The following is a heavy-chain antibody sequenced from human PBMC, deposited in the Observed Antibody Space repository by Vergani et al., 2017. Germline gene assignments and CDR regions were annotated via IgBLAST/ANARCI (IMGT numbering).Heavy chain of an antibody. D-gene: IGHD2-2*01. Sequence: EVQLVESGGGLVQPGGSLRLSCSASGFTFSSYAMHWVRQAPGKGLEWVSAISGSGGSTYYADSVKGRFTISRDNSKNTLYLQMNSLRAEDTAVYYCATDYCSSTSCYLLDAFDIWGQGTMVTVSS. CDR3: ATDYCSSTSCYLLDAFDI. CDR1: GFTFSSYA. J-gene: IGHJ3*02. CDR2: ISGSGGST. V-gene: IGHV3-23*04.